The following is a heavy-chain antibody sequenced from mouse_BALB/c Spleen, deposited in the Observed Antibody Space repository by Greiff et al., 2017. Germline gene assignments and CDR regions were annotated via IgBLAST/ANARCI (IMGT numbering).Heavy chain of an antibody. Sequence: VKLMESGPGLVAPSQSLSITCTVSGFSLTGYGVNWVRQPPGKGLEWLGMIWGDGSTDYNSALKSRLSISKDNSKSQVFLKMNSLQTDDTARYYCARGGGLRLRGYAMDYWGQGTSVTVSS. CDR3: ARGGGLRLRGYAMDY. CDR2: IWGDGST. V-gene: IGHV2-6-7*01. D-gene: IGHD1-2*01. J-gene: IGHJ4*01. CDR1: GFSLTGYG.